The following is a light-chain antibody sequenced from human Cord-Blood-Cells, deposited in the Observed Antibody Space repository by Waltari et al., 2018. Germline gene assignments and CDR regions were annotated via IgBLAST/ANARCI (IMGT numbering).Light chain of an antibody. CDR3: QQRSNWFT. Sequence: EIVLTQSPATLSLSPEERATLSCRASQSVSSYLAWYQQKPGQAPRLLIYDASNRATGIPARFSGSGSGTDFTLTISSLEPEDFAVYYCQQRSNWFTFGPGTKVDIK. J-gene: IGKJ3*01. V-gene: IGKV3-11*01. CDR2: DAS. CDR1: QSVSSY.